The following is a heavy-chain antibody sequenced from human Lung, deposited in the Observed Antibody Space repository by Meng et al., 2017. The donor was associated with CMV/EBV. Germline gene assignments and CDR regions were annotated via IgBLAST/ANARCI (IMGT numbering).Heavy chain of an antibody. Sequence: SCAASGFTFSTYPMHWVRQAPGKGLEWVAVISYDGNNKYYADSVKGRFTISRDNSKNTLYVQMDSLRAEDTAVYYCARGRLISSRTQFYGLDVWXQGTXVTVSS. J-gene: IGHJ6*02. CDR2: ISYDGNNK. CDR1: GFTFSTYP. D-gene: IGHD3-16*01. V-gene: IGHV3-30-3*01. CDR3: ARGRLISSRTQFYGLDV.